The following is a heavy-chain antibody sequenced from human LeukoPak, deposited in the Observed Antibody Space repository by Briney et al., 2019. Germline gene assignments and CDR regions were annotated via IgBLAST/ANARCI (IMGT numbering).Heavy chain of an antibody. J-gene: IGHJ5*02. V-gene: IGHV1-8*01. CDR1: GYTFTSYD. Sequence: ASVKVSCKASGYTFTSYDINWVRQATGRGLEWMGWMNPNSGNTGYAQKFQGRVTMTRNTSISTAYMELSSLRSEDTAVYYCARGDSSSWYYPNWFDPWGQGTLVTVSS. CDR3: ARGDSSSWYYPNWFDP. D-gene: IGHD6-13*01. CDR2: MNPNSGNT.